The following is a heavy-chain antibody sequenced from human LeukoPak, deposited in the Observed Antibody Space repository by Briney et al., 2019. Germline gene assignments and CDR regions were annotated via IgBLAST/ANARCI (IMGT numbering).Heavy chain of an antibody. D-gene: IGHD3-9*01. CDR3: ARASTYYDILTGYYHAGSFDY. Sequence: GGSLRLSCAASGFTFDDYAMQWVRQAPGKGLEWVSLINWDGKSTYYADSVKGRFTISRDNSKNSLYLQMNSLRAEDTAVYYCARASTYYDILTGYYHAGSFDYWGQGTLVTVSS. CDR1: GFTFDDYA. V-gene: IGHV3-43D*03. CDR2: INWDGKST. J-gene: IGHJ4*02.